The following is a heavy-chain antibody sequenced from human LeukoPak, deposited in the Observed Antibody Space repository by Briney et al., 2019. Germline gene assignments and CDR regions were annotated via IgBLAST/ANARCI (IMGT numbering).Heavy chain of an antibody. J-gene: IGHJ6*02. V-gene: IGHV1-46*01. CDR1: GYTFTRYY. D-gene: IGHD1-1*01. CDR3: ARDYNVGGPYYGMDV. CDR2: INPSGGST. Sequence: ASVKVSCKASGYTFTRYYIHWVRQAPGRGLEWMGIINPSGGSTSYAQNFQGRVTMTRDTSTRTVYMELTSLRSEDTAVYHCARDYNVGGPYYGMDVWGQGTTVTVS.